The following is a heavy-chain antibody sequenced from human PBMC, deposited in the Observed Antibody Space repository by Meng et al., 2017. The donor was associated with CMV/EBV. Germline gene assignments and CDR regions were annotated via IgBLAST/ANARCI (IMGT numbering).Heavy chain of an antibody. CDR1: GFTFSSYW. Sequence: GGSLRLSCAASGFTFSSYWMSWVRQAPGKGLEWVANIKQDGSEKYYEDSVKGRFTISRDNAKNSLYLQMNSLRAEDTAVYYCAREDRPLVHCSSTSCRTNYYYYGMDVWGQGTTVTVSS. CDR3: AREDRPLVHCSSTSCRTNYYYYGMDV. D-gene: IGHD2-2*01. CDR2: IKQDGSEK. V-gene: IGHV3-7*01. J-gene: IGHJ6*02.